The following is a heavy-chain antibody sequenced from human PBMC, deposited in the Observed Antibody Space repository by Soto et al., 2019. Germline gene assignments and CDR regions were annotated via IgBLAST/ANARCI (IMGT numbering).Heavy chain of an antibody. Sequence: GGSLRLSCAASGFTFSDHYMDWVRQAPGKGLEWVSAISGSGGSTYYADSVKGRFTISRDNSKNTLYLQMNSLRAEDTAVYYCAKILTIVVVITTFDYFDYWGPGPLVTVSS. CDR3: AKILTIVVVITTFDYFDY. CDR1: GFTFSDHY. D-gene: IGHD3-22*01. J-gene: IGHJ4*02. CDR2: ISGSGGST. V-gene: IGHV3-23*01.